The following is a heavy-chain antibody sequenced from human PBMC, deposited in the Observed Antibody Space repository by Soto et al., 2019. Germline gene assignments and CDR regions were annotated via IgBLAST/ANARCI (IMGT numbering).Heavy chain of an antibody. CDR3: ASGRILEWLLIYYHYGMEV. V-gene: IGHV1-69*01. D-gene: IGHD3-3*01. CDR1: GGTFSSYA. Sequence: QVQLVQSGAEVKKPGSSVKVSCKASGGTFSSYAISWVRQAPGQGLEWMGGIIPIFGTANYAQKFQGRVTITADEFKSTAYLELSSLRSEDTAVYYCASGRILEWLLIYYHYGMEVWGQGATVTVAS. CDR2: IIPIFGTA. J-gene: IGHJ6*02.